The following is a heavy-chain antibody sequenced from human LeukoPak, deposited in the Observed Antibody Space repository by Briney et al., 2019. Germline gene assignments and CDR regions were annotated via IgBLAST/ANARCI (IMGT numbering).Heavy chain of an antibody. J-gene: IGHJ4*02. CDR2: IYPADSDT. Sequence: GESLKISCQVSGYIFTHYWIGWVRQMPGNGLESMGIIYPADSDTTSSPSFQGQVTISADKTISTVYLQWSSLKASDTAMYYCARQSRDGSKTRGYYYDYWGQGTLVTVSS. CDR1: GYIFTHYW. CDR3: ARQSRDGSKTRGYYYDY. V-gene: IGHV5-51*01. D-gene: IGHD3-10*01.